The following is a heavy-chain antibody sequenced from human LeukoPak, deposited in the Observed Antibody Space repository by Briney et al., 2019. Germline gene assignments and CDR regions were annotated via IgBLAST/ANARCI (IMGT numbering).Heavy chain of an antibody. V-gene: IGHV3-30*02. Sequence: GGSLRLSCAASGFTFSSYGMHWVRQAPGKGLEWVAFIRYDGSNKYYADSVKGRFTISRDNSKNTLYLQMNSLRAEDTAVYYYARPDSYGSGSTVIYYYYMDVWGKGTTVTVSS. J-gene: IGHJ6*03. D-gene: IGHD3-10*01. CDR2: IRYDGSNK. CDR1: GFTFSSYG. CDR3: ARPDSYGSGSTVIYYYYMDV.